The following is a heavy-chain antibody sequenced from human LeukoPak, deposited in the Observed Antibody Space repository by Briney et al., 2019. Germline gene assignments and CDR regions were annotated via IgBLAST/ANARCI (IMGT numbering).Heavy chain of an antibody. Sequence: SETLSLTCAVYGGSFSGYYWSWIRQPPGKGLEWIGEINHSGSTNYNPSLKSRVTISVDTSKNQFSLKLSSVTAADTAVYYCARGRYDSSGYSIDYYYYYMDVWGKGTTVTVSS. CDR2: INHSGST. D-gene: IGHD3-22*01. CDR3: ARGRYDSSGYSIDYYYYYMDV. V-gene: IGHV4-34*01. J-gene: IGHJ6*03. CDR1: GGSFSGYY.